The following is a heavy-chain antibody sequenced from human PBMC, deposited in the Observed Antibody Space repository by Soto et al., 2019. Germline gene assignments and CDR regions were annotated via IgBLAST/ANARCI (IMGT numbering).Heavy chain of an antibody. CDR1: DGAISRGDYY. CDR2: IYYSGST. J-gene: IGHJ4*03. V-gene: IGHV4-30-4*01. Sequence: SETLSLTCTGSDGAISRGDYYWSWIRQPPGRGLEWIGYIYYSGSTYYNPSLKSRVTISVDTSKNQFSLKLSSVTAADTAVYYCARGDIVLVQAAAPLFLDISSQGY. D-gene: IGHD2-2*01. CDR3: ARGDIVLVQAAAPLFLDISSQGY.